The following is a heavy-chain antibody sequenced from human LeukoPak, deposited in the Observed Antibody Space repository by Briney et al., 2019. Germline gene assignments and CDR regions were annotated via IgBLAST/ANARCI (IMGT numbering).Heavy chain of an antibody. V-gene: IGHV3-23*01. CDR2: ISGSGGRT. CDR1: GFTFSSYD. D-gene: IGHD3-3*01. Sequence: GGSLRLSCAASGFTFSSYDMSWVRQAPGKGLEWVSGISGSGGRTHYADSVKGRFTISRDNSKNTLYLQMNSLRAEDTAVYYCARPPSSYFSDWFDPWGQGTLVTVSS. CDR3: ARPPSSYFSDWFDP. J-gene: IGHJ5*02.